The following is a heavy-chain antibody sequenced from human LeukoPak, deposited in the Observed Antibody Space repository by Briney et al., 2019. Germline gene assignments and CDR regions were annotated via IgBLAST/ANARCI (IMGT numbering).Heavy chain of an antibody. D-gene: IGHD4-11*01. J-gene: IGHJ4*02. Sequence: SETLSLTCAVYGGSLNGHYWSWIRQPPGKGLEWIGEGSESGGTKFNPSLKSRVTISADTSKNQFSLKLNSVTAADTAVYYCARHGGTRVTLVEVYYFDYWGQGTLVTVSS. CDR1: GGSLNGHY. CDR3: ARHGGTRVTLVEVYYFDY. CDR2: GSESGGT. V-gene: IGHV4-34*01.